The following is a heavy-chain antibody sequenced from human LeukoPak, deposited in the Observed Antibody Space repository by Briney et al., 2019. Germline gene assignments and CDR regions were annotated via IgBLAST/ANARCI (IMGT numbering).Heavy chain of an antibody. CDR1: GGSISSYY. CDR3: AGFGVVIINSDY. J-gene: IGHJ4*02. V-gene: IGHV4-59*12. CDR2: IYYSGST. Sequence: PSETLSLTCTVSGGSISSYYWSWIRQPPGKGLEWIGYIYYSGSTNYNPSLKSRVTISVDRPKNQFSLKLSSVTAADTAVYYCAGFGVVIINSDYWGQGTLVTVSS. D-gene: IGHD3-3*01.